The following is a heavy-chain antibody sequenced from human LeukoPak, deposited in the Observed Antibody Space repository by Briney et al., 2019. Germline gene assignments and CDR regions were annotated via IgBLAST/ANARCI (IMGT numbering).Heavy chain of an antibody. J-gene: IGHJ4*02. CDR1: GGSFSGYY. CDR2: IYYSGST. Sequence: SETLSLTCAVYGGSFSGYYWGWIRQPPGKGLEWIGSIYYSGSTYYNPSLKRRVTISIDTSNNQFSLKLSSVTAADTAVYYCARERREQLLPPYTRSVTYFDYWGQGTLVTVSS. CDR3: ARERREQLLPPYTRSVTYFDY. D-gene: IGHD2-2*01. V-gene: IGHV4-34*01.